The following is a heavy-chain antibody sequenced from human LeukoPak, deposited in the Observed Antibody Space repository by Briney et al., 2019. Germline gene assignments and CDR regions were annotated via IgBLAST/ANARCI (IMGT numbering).Heavy chain of an antibody. CDR2: IYYSGST. Sequence: PSETLSLTCTVSGGSISSSSYYWGWIRQPPGKGLEWIGSIYYSGSTYYNPSLKSRVTISVDTSKNQFSLKLSSVTAADTAVYYCARDRGYYDSSGYYFGAFDIWGQGTMVTVSS. CDR1: GGSISSSSYY. J-gene: IGHJ3*02. D-gene: IGHD3-22*01. V-gene: IGHV4-39*07. CDR3: ARDRGYYDSSGYYFGAFDI.